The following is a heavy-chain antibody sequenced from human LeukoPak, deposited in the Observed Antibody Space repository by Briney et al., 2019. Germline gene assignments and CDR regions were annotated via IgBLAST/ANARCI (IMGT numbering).Heavy chain of an antibody. V-gene: IGHV3-21*01. Sequence: RTGGSLRLSCAASGFTFSTYSMNWVRQAPGKGLEWVSSFGTRSSSIYYADSVKGRFTISRDNAENSLYLQMNSLRAEDTAVYYCAREELEGFDYWGQGTLVTVSS. CDR3: AREELEGFDY. CDR1: GFTFSTYS. D-gene: IGHD3-3*01. J-gene: IGHJ4*02. CDR2: FGTRSSSI.